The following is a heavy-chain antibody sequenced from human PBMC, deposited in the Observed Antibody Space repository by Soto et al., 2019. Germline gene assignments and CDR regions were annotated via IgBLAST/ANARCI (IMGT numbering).Heavy chain of an antibody. CDR2: ISYDGSNK. D-gene: IGHD1-26*01. Sequence: QVPLVESGGGVVQPGRSLRLSCAASGFTFSSYGMHWVRQAPGKGLEWVAVISYDGSNKYYADSVKGRFTISRDNSKNTLYLQMNSLRAEDTAVYYCAKDRSGSYYITFDYWGQGTLVTVSS. CDR1: GFTFSSYG. J-gene: IGHJ4*02. V-gene: IGHV3-30*18. CDR3: AKDRSGSYYITFDY.